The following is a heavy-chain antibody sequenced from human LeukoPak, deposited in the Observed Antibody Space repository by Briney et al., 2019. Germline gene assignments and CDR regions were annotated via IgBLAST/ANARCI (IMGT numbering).Heavy chain of an antibody. CDR3: ARDRIELGGGTFDI. J-gene: IGHJ3*02. CDR2: VGSDGINT. Sequence: GGSLRLSCAASGFTFSTYGMSWVRQAPGKGLEWVSAVGSDGINTAYADSVKGRFTISRDNSKNTLYLQLNSLRAEDTAVYYCARDRIELGGGTFDIWGQGTMVTVSS. V-gene: IGHV3-23*01. CDR1: GFTFSTYG. D-gene: IGHD1-7*01.